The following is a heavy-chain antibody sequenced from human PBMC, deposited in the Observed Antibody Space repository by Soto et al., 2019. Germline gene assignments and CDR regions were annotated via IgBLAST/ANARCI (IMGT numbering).Heavy chain of an antibody. CDR2: ISGSGDIT. CDR1: RFTFSNYA. D-gene: IGHD2-15*01. Sequence: GGSLRLSCAASRFTFSNYAMSWVRQAPGKGPEWGSLISGSGDITYYAAPVKGRFPTSSDNSKHTPYLHMTSLRAEDTAVYYCAKGEGYCSGPHCYSFYGMDVWGQGTTVTVSS. CDR3: AKGEGYCSGPHCYSFYGMDV. J-gene: IGHJ6*02. V-gene: IGHV3-23*01.